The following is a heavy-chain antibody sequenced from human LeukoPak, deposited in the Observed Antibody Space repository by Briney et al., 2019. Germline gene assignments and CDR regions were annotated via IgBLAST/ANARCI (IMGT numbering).Heavy chain of an antibody. D-gene: IGHD2-2*01. CDR3: AKVDCGNIGCYVKDY. CDR1: GFTFCNSA. J-gene: IGHJ4*02. CDR2: IGGKGDNT. Sequence: PGGSLRLSCAASGFTFCNSAMNWVRKAPGKGLEWVSAIGGKGDNTLYADSVKGRFTISRDNSNNMLYLQMNSLRAEDTAVYYCAKVDCGNIGCYVKDYWGQGTLVTVSS. V-gene: IGHV3-23*01.